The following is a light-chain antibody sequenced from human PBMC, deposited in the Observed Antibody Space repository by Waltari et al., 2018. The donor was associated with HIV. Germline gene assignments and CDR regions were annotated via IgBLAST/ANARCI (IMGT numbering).Light chain of an antibody. CDR1: SSDIGGYNY. CDR2: DVR. Sequence: QSALTQPASVSGSPGQSITISCTGTSSDIGGYNYVSWFQHHPGKAPKLMIYDVRKRPSGVSNRFSAAKSGNTASLTISGLQAEDEAAYYCTSYTTNSTWVFGGGTKLAVL. V-gene: IGLV2-14*03. J-gene: IGLJ2*01. CDR3: TSYTTNSTWV.